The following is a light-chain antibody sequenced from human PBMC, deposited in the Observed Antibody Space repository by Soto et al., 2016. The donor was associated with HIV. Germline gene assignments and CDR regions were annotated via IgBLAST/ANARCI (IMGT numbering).Light chain of an antibody. Sequence: SYVLIQSPSVSVAPGETGRITCEGNNIGSQTVHWYQQRPGQSPVLIIYQNKKRPLGIPERFSASMSGNTATLSITGTQAMDEADYYCQSYDTSTAVVVFGGGTKLTVL. V-gene: IGLV3-1*01. CDR1: NIGSQT. CDR2: QNK. CDR3: QSYDTSTAVVV. J-gene: IGLJ2*01.